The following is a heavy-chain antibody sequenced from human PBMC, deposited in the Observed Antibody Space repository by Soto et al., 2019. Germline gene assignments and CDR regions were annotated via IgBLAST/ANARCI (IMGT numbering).Heavy chain of an antibody. CDR1: GGSISSGGYY. V-gene: IGHV4-31*03. J-gene: IGHJ4*02. CDR2: IYHSGNT. Sequence: LSLTCTVSGGSISSGGYYWSWIRQHPEKGLEWIGHIYHSGNTYYNPSLKSRVTISVDTSKNQFSLKLSSVTAADTAVYYCARDASTSWHYLDYWGQGTLVTVSS. D-gene: IGHD6-13*01. CDR3: ARDASTSWHYLDY.